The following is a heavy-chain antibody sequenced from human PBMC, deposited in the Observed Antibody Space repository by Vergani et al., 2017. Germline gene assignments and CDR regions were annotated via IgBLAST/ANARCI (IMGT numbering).Heavy chain of an antibody. CDR1: GFTFDDYA. CDR2: ISWNSGSI. D-gene: IGHD2-8*01. CDR3: AKDIFTRMLDAFDI. J-gene: IGHJ3*02. V-gene: IGHV3-9*01. Sequence: EVQLVESGGGLVQPGRSLRLSCAASGFTFDDYAVHWVRQAPGKGLEWVSGISWNSGSIGYADSVKGRFTISRDNAKNSLYLQMNSLRAEDTALYYCAKDIFTRMLDAFDIWGQGTMVTVSS.